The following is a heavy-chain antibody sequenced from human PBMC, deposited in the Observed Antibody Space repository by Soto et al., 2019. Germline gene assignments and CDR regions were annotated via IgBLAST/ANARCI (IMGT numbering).Heavy chain of an antibody. V-gene: IGHV3-23*01. Sequence: GGSLRLYCAASGFTFSSYAMSWVRQSPGKGLEWVSAISGSGGSTYYADSVKGRFTISRDNSKNTLYLQMNSLRAEDTAVYYCAKRVFYDSSGYYYDYWGQGTLVTVSS. CDR3: AKRVFYDSSGYYYDY. CDR2: ISGSGGST. CDR1: GFTFSSYA. D-gene: IGHD3-22*01. J-gene: IGHJ4*02.